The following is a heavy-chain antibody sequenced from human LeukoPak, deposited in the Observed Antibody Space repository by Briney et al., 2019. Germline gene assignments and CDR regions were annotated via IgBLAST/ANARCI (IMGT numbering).Heavy chain of an antibody. CDR3: ARGGSGWPTYFDY. CDR2: IIPIFGTA. J-gene: IGHJ4*02. V-gene: IGHV1-69*05. Sequence: SVKVSCKASGGTFSSYAISWVRQAPGQGLEWMGGIIPIFGTANYAQKFQGRVTITTDESTSTAYMELSSLRSEDTVVYYCARGGSGWPTYFDYWGQGTLVTVSS. D-gene: IGHD6-19*01. CDR1: GGTFSSYA.